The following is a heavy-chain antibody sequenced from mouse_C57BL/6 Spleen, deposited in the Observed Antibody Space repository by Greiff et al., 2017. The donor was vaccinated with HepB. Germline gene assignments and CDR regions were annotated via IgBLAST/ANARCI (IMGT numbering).Heavy chain of an antibody. V-gene: IGHV1-4*01. CDR2: INPSSGYT. Sequence: QVQLKQSGAELARPGASVKMSCKASGYTFTSYTMHWVKQRPGQGLEWIGYINPSSGYTKYNQKFKDKATLTADKSSSTAYMQLSSLTSEDSAVYYCARSEVGPAAYWGQGTLVTVSA. D-gene: IGHD4-1*01. J-gene: IGHJ3*01. CDR3: ARSEVGPAAY. CDR1: GYTFTSYT.